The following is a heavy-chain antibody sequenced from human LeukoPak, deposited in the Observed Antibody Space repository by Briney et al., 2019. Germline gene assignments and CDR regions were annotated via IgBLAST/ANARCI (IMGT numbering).Heavy chain of an antibody. CDR3: TRSLNGDYFFDY. V-gene: IGHV4-61*02. J-gene: IGHJ4*02. D-gene: IGHD4-17*01. Sequence: SETLSLTCTVSRGSINSASYYWSWARQPAGKALEWIGRIFASGSTSYNPSLKSRLSISLDKSKNQFSLLLNSVTAADTAVYYCTRSLNGDYFFDYWGQGARVTVSS. CDR2: IFASGST. CDR1: RGSINSASYY.